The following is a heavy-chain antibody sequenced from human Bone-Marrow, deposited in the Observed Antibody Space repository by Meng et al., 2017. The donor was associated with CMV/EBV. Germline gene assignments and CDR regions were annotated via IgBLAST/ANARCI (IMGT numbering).Heavy chain of an antibody. D-gene: IGHD1-26*01. CDR3: ARAHGHSGSYYVYDWFDS. CDR2: INPNGGAT. Sequence: ASVKVSCKTSGYTFIDYYMHWVRQAPGQGLEWLGWINPNGGATNYAQKFQGRVTMTRDTSIDTAYMELSRLRSDDTAVYYCARAHGHSGSYYVYDWFDSWGQGTLVTFSS. CDR1: GYTFIDYY. J-gene: IGHJ5*01. V-gene: IGHV1-2*02.